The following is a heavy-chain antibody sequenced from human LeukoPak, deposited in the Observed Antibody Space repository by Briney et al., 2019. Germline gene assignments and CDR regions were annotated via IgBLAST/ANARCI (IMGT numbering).Heavy chain of an antibody. Sequence: GGSLRLSCAASGFTFSSYWMHWVRQAPGKGLEWVAVILHDGSNKYYVDSVKGRFTISRDNSKNTLYLQMNSLRAEDTAVYYCAKDQYSAEGASDYWGQGTLVTVSS. CDR1: GFTFSSYW. CDR2: ILHDGSNK. D-gene: IGHD5-12*01. CDR3: AKDQYSAEGASDY. V-gene: IGHV3-30*18. J-gene: IGHJ4*02.